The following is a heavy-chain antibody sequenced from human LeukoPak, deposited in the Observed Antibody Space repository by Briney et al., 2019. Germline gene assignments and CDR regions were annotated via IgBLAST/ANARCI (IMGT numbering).Heavy chain of an antibody. Sequence: GGSLRLSCAASGFTFNNYNLNWVRQAPGKGLEWVSYISDGSSTIYYADSVRGRFTISRDNAKNSLYLQINSLRDEDTAVYYCARETVGLDYWGQGTLVTVSS. V-gene: IGHV3-48*02. CDR3: ARETVGLDY. J-gene: IGHJ4*02. CDR2: ISDGSSTI. D-gene: IGHD4-23*01. CDR1: GFTFNNYN.